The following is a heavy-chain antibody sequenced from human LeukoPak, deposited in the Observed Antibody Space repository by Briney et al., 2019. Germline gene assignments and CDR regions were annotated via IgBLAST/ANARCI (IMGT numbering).Heavy chain of an antibody. J-gene: IGHJ4*02. CDR3: ARANRADIVVVTATPFDY. CDR1: GGTFSSYA. CDR2: IIPIFGTA. D-gene: IGHD2-21*02. V-gene: IGHV1-69*13. Sequence: EASVTVSCKASGGTFSSYAISWVRQAPGQGLEWMGGIIPIFGTANYAQKFQGRDTITADESTSTAYMELSSLRSEDTAVYCCARANRADIVVVTATPFDYWGQGTLVTVSS.